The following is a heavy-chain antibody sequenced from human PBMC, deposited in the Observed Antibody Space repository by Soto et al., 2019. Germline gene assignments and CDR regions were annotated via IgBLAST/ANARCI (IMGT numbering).Heavy chain of an antibody. CDR3: AKDLDESVLGITFDI. D-gene: IGHD7-27*01. CDR2: IVPRFGTP. J-gene: IGHJ3*02. V-gene: IGHV1-69*12. CDR1: GGIFSKRA. Sequence: QVQLVQSGAEVKKPGSSVKVSCKASGGIFSKRAINWMRQAPGQGLEWMGGIVPRFGTPNYAQKFQARVKITADESTNTANLELSNLRPDDTAVYYCAKDLDESVLGITFDIWGQGTMVTVSS.